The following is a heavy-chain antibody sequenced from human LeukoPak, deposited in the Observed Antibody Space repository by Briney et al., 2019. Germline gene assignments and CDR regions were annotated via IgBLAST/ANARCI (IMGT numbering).Heavy chain of an antibody. CDR1: GFTFSSYA. Sequence: PGGSLRLSCAASGFTFSSYAMSWVRQAPGKGLEWASAISSSGGSTYYADSVKGRFTISRDNSKNTLYLQMNSLRAEDTAVYYCAKVGCSGGSCYYYYGMDVWGKGTTVTVSS. CDR3: AKVGCSGGSCYYYYGMDV. CDR2: ISSSGGST. V-gene: IGHV3-23*01. D-gene: IGHD2-15*01. J-gene: IGHJ6*04.